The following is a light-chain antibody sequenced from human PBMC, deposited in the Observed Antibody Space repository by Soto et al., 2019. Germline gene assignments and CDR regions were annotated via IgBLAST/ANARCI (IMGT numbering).Light chain of an antibody. CDR2: DAS. CDR1: QSVSSY. J-gene: IGKJ3*01. V-gene: IGKV3-11*01. CDR3: QQRSNWVT. Sequence: EIVLTQSPATLSLSPGERATLSCRASQSVSSYLAWYQQKPGQAPRLLIYDASNRATGIPARFSGSVSGTGFTLTISSLEPEDFAVYYCQQRSNWVTFGPGTKVDIK.